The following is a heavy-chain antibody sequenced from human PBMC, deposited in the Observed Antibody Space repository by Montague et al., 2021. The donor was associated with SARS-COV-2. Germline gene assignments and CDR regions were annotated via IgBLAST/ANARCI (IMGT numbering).Heavy chain of an antibody. D-gene: IGHD3-22*01. CDR1: GFSLSISGVG. CDR3: AHSRYYYYDSSGYRVYYFDY. Sequence: PALVIPTQTLTLTCTLSGFSLSISGVGVGWIRQPPGKALEWLALIYWDDDKRYSPSLKSRLTITKDTSKNQVVLTMTNMDPVDTATYYCAHSRYYYYDSSGYRVYYFDYWGQGTLVTVSS. J-gene: IGHJ4*02. CDR2: IYWDDDK. V-gene: IGHV2-5*02.